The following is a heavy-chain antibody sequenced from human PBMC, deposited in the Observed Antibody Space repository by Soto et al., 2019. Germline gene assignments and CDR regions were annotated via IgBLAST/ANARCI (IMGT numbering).Heavy chain of an antibody. CDR1: GFSLSSSGVG. CDR2: IYCDDDK. V-gene: IGHV2-5*02. Sequence: QITLKESGPSLLRPTQPLTLTCTYSGFSLSSSGVGVGWVRQPPGKALEWLTFIYCDDDKRNNLSLKTRLIITTDTSKNPVVLTMANMVPADTATYYCARLVGTGITYYFASWGQATLVIVSS. J-gene: IGHJ4*02. D-gene: IGHD1-1*01. CDR3: ARLVGTGITYYFAS.